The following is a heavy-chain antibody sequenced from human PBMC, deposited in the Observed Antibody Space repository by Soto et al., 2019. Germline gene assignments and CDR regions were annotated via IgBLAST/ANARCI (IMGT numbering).Heavy chain of an antibody. CDR3: AVPSGIVVVVAATGYTDY. Sequence: GGSLRLSCAASGFTFSSYSMTWVRQAPGKGLEWVSAISGSGSSTYYADSVKGRFTISRDNSKNTLYLQMNSLRAEDTAVYYCAVPSGIVVVVAATGYTDYWGQGTLVTVSS. V-gene: IGHV3-23*01. J-gene: IGHJ4*02. CDR1: GFTFSSYS. D-gene: IGHD2-15*01. CDR2: ISGSGSST.